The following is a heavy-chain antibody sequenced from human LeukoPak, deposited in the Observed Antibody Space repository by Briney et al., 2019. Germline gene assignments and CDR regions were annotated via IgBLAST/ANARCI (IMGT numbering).Heavy chain of an antibody. D-gene: IGHD3-9*01. Sequence: SVKVSCKASGGTFSSYAISWVRQAPGQGLEWMGGIIPIFGTANYAQKFQGRVTITADESTSTAYMELSSLRSEDTAVYYCARVRLTMYYDILTGGAQDYYYYYMDVWGKGTTVTISS. CDR1: GGTFSSYA. CDR2: IIPIFGTA. V-gene: IGHV1-69*13. CDR3: ARVRLTMYYDILTGGAQDYYYYYMDV. J-gene: IGHJ6*03.